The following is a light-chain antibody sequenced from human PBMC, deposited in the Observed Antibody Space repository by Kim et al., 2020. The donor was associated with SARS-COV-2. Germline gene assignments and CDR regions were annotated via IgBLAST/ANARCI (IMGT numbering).Light chain of an antibody. CDR1: QSVSNNY. CDR2: GTS. CDR3: QQYDTSPWT. J-gene: IGKJ1*01. V-gene: IGKV3-20*01. Sequence: LSPGERATLSCRASQSVSNNYLAWYQQKPGQAPRLLIYGTSSRATGIPDRFSGSGSGTDFTLTISRLEPEDFAVFYCQQYDTSPWTFGQGTKLEI.